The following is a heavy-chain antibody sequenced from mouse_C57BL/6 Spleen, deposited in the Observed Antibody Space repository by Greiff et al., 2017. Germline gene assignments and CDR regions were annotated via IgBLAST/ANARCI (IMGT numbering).Heavy chain of an antibody. CDR3: ARSRSPYDGYFYFDY. J-gene: IGHJ2*01. CDR1: GYTFTSYW. D-gene: IGHD2-3*01. Sequence: VQLQQSGAELAKPGASVKLSCKASGYTFTSYWMHWVNQRPGQGLEWIGYINPSSGYTKYNQKFKDKATLTADKSSSTAYMQLSSLTYEDSAVYYCARSRSPYDGYFYFDYWGQGTTLTVSS. V-gene: IGHV1-7*01. CDR2: INPSSGYT.